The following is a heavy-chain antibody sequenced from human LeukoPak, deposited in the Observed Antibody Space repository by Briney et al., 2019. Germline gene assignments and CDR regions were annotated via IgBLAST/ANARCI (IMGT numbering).Heavy chain of an antibody. V-gene: IGHV3-74*01. CDR1: GFTFSSHW. D-gene: IGHD7-27*01. CDR3: ASPETGGFFDS. Sequence: PAGSLRLSCVASGFTFSSHWVHWVRQVPGKGLVWVSRINGDGSSTNYADSVKGRFTISRDNAKNTLYLQMNSLTIEDTAVYYCASPETGGFFDSSAHGTLVTVAS. CDR2: INGDGSST. J-gene: IGHJ4*01.